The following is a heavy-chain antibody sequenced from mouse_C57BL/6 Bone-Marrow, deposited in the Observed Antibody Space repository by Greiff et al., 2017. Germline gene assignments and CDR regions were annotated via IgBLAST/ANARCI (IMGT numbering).Heavy chain of an antibody. J-gene: IGHJ4*01. Sequence: VKVVEPGAELVRPGASVTLSCKASGYTFTDYEMHWVKQTPVHGLEWIGAIDPDTGGTAYNQTFKGKAILTADKSSSTAYMELSSLTSEDSAVYYCTRGDYYAMDYWGQGTSVTVSS. V-gene: IGHV1-15*01. CDR1: GYTFTDYE. CDR3: TRGDYYAMDY. CDR2: IDPDTGGT.